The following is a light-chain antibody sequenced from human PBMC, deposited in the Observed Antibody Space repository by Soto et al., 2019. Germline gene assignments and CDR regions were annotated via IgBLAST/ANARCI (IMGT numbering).Light chain of an antibody. CDR1: QGISNY. J-gene: IGKJ5*01. Sequence: DIQMTQSPSSLSASVGDRVTITCRASQGISNYLAWYQQKPGKVPKLLIYAASTLQSGVPSRFSGSGSGTDFALTISSLQHEDVATYYCQKYNSAPRTFGQGTRLEIK. CDR3: QKYNSAPRT. CDR2: AAS. V-gene: IGKV1-27*01.